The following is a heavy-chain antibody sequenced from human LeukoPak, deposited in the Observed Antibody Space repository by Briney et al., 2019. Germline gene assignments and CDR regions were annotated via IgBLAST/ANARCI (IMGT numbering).Heavy chain of an antibody. Sequence: GGSLRLSCAASGFTFSSCWMSWVRQAPGKGLEWVAHIKQDGSEKYYVDSVKGRFTISRDNAKNSLYLQMNSLRAEDTAVYYCAKDMASRDDYSNLFDYWGQGTLVTVSS. CDR3: AKDMASRDDYSNLFDY. V-gene: IGHV3-7*01. J-gene: IGHJ4*02. D-gene: IGHD4-11*01. CDR2: IKQDGSEK. CDR1: GFTFSSCW.